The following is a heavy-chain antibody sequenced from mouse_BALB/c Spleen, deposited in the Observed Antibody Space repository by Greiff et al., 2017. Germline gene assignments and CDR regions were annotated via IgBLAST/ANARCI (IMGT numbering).Heavy chain of an antibody. CDR2: ISSGGSYT. V-gene: IGHV5-9-4*01. J-gene: IGHJ2*01. Sequence: EVKLVESGGGLVKPGGSLKLSCAASGFTFSSYAMSWVRQSPEKRLEWVAEISSGGSYTYYPDTVTGRFTISRDNAKNTLYLEMSSLRSEDTAMYYCAREAYYYGSSYFDYWGQGTTLTVSS. CDR3: AREAYYYGSSYFDY. D-gene: IGHD1-1*01. CDR1: GFTFSSYA.